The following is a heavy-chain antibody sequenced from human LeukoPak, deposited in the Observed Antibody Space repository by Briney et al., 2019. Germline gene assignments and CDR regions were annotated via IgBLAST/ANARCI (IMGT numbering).Heavy chain of an antibody. CDR3: ARIYGSGSYGQDYYYMDV. CDR2: INHSGST. Sequence: SETLSLTCGVSGGSFSGYYWNWIRQPPGKGLEWIGEINHSGSTNYNPSLKSRVTISVDTSQKQFSLRLSSVTAADTAVYYCARIYGSGSYGQDYYYMDVWGKGTTVTISS. J-gene: IGHJ6*03. V-gene: IGHV4-34*01. D-gene: IGHD3-10*01. CDR1: GGSFSGYY.